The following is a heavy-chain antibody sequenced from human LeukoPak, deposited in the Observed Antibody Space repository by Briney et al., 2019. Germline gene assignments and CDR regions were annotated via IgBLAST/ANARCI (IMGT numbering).Heavy chain of an antibody. CDR2: ISRSSSNI. J-gene: IGHJ3*02. Sequence: PGGSLRLSCAASGFTFSSYSMNWVRQAPGKGLEWVSYISRSSSNIYYADSLKGRFTISRDNAKNFLYLQMNSLRDEDTAMYYCARDNFDAFDIWGQGTMVTVSS. D-gene: IGHD1-20*01. V-gene: IGHV3-48*02. CDR3: ARDNFDAFDI. CDR1: GFTFSSYS.